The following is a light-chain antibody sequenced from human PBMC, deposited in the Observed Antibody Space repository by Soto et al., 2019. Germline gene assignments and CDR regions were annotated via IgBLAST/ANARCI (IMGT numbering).Light chain of an antibody. CDR3: GTWDNKLSDGV. J-gene: IGLJ1*01. CDR2: DND. CDR1: ASNIGSNS. V-gene: IGLV1-51*01. Sequence: QSVLTQPPSVSAAPGQKVTISCSGSASNIGSNSLSWYRQFPGSSPMLVIYDNDKRPSGISARFSASKSDTSATLGITGLQTGDEADYYCGTWDNKLSDGVFGSGTKVTV.